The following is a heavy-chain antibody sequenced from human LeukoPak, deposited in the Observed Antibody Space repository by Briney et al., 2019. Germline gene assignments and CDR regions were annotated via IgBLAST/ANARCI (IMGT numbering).Heavy chain of an antibody. Sequence: PSETLSLTCAVYGGSFSGYYWSWIRQPPGKGLEWIGEINHSGSTNYNPSLKSRVTISVDTSKNQFSLKLSSVTAADTAVYYCARRGVARAQFDYWGQGTLVTVSS. V-gene: IGHV4-34*01. CDR3: ARRGVARAQFDY. J-gene: IGHJ4*02. CDR2: INHSGST. CDR1: GGSFSGYY. D-gene: IGHD5-12*01.